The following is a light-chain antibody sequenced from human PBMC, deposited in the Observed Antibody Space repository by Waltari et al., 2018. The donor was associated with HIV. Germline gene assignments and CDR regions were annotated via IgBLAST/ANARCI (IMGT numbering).Light chain of an antibody. CDR2: DVS. J-gene: IGKJ3*01. CDR3: HQYDNLPPT. V-gene: IGKV1-33*01. Sequence: DIQMTQSPSSLSASVGDRVTITCQASQDISNHLNWYQQKPGKAPKFLIYDVSNFEIGVPSRFSGSGSGTDFTFTISSLQPEDIATYYCHQYDNLPPTFGPGTKVDIK. CDR1: QDISNH.